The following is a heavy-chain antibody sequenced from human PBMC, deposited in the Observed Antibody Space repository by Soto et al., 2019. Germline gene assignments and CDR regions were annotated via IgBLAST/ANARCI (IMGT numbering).Heavy chain of an antibody. D-gene: IGHD4-17*01. CDR1: KFIFSAYG. CDR2: ISGSGIGT. CDR3: MRDPNGDHIGAFES. Sequence: EVPVLESGGGLVQPGGSLRLSCATSKFIFSAYGMTWVRQVPGERLEWVSSISGSGIGTSYADSVKGRFTISRDNSKNTLFLRINSLRVDDTAIYYCMRDPNGDHIGAFESWGKGIMVTVSS. J-gene: IGHJ3*02. V-gene: IGHV3-23*01.